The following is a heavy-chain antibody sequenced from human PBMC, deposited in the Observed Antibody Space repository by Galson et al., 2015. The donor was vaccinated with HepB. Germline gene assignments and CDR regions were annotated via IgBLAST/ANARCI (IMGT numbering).Heavy chain of an antibody. CDR2: IRSKANSYAT. CDR1: GFTFSGSA. V-gene: IGHV3-73*01. Sequence: SLRLSCAASGFTFSGSAMHWVRQASGKGLEWVGRIRSKANSYATAYAASAKGRFTISRDDSKNTAYLQMNSLKTEDTAVYYCTRHMAYFDYWGQGTLVTVSS. CDR3: TRHMAYFDY. D-gene: IGHD3-10*01. J-gene: IGHJ4*02.